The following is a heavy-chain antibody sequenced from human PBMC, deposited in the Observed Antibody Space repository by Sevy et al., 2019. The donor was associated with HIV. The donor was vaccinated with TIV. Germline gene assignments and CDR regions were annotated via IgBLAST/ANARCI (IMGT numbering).Heavy chain of an antibody. Sequence: SETLSLTCAVSGLFITGSYWWSWVRQSPGKGLEWRGDMYHKGATNYNASLKSRVTISIDKSKSQFSLKINSITAADTGLYFCAAVAGTDILGYYYQHWGRGTHVTVSS. V-gene: IGHV4-4*02. CDR2: MYHKGAT. D-gene: IGHD6-19*01. J-gene: IGHJ4*02. CDR3: AAVAGTDILGYYYQH. CDR1: GLFITGSYW.